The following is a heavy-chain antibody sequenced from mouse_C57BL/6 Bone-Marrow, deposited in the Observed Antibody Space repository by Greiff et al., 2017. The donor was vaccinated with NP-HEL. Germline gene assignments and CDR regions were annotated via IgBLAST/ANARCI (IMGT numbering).Heavy chain of an antibody. CDR1: GYTFTNYW. CDR2: IYTGGGYT. D-gene: IGHD3-2*02. Sequence: VKLMESGAELVRPGTSVKMSCKASGYTFTNYWIGWAKQRPGHGLEWIGDIYTGGGYTNYNEKFKGKATLTADKSSSTAYMQFSSMTSEDSAIYYCARKTAQAFFDYWGQGTTLTVSS. J-gene: IGHJ2*01. V-gene: IGHV1-63*01. CDR3: ARKTAQAFFDY.